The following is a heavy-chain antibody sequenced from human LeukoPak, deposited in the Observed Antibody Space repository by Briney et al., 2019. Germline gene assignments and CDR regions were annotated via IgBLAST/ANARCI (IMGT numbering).Heavy chain of an antibody. CDR3: AKSSSYGYPYYFDY. J-gene: IGHJ4*02. Sequence: GGSLRLSCAASGFSFTRHSMSWVRQAPGKGLEWVSGISNSGGSTYYADSVKGRFTISRDNSRKTLYLQMNSLRAEDTAVYYCAKSSSYGYPYYFDYWGQGTLVTVSS. CDR1: GFSFTRHS. CDR2: ISNSGGST. V-gene: IGHV3-23*01. D-gene: IGHD5-18*01.